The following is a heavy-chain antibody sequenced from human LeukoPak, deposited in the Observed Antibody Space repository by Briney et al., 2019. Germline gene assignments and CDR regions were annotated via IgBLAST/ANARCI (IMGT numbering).Heavy chain of an antibody. CDR3: ARDGPWKSDV. J-gene: IGHJ4*02. D-gene: IGHD1-1*01. CDR1: GDSISSSGYY. Sequence: SETLSHTCTVSGDSISSSGYYWGWIRQPPGKGLEWIGSIYYSGSTYYNPSLKSRVTISADSSKNHFFLQLTSATAADTAVYFCARDGPWKSDVWGRGTLVTVSS. CDR2: IYYSGST. V-gene: IGHV4-39*02.